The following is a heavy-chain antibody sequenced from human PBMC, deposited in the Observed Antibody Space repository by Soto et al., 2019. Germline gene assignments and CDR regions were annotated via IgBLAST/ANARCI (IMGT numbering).Heavy chain of an antibody. D-gene: IGHD2-15*01. J-gene: IGHJ6*04. V-gene: IGHV1-18*01. CDR3: ARAGAAPYYYYGLAV. Sequence: ASVKVSCKASGYTFSRSGISWVRQAPGQGLEWMGWISTYNGDTNYAQKFQTRVTMTTDKSTDTAYMDLRSLTSDDTAIYYCARAGAAPYYYYGLAVWGKGTTVTVPS. CDR2: ISTYNGDT. CDR1: GYTFSRSG.